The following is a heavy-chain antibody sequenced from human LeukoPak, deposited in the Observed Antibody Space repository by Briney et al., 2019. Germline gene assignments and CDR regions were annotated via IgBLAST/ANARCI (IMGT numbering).Heavy chain of an antibody. Sequence: SETLSLTCTVSGGSISSSSYYWGWIRQPPGKGLEWIGSIYYSGSTYYNPSLKSRVTISVDTSKNQFSLKLSSVTAADTAVYYCARPPRVRGKLDYYGMDVWGQGTTATVSS. J-gene: IGHJ6*02. D-gene: IGHD3-10*01. CDR1: GGSISSSSYY. V-gene: IGHV4-39*01. CDR2: IYYSGST. CDR3: ARPPRVRGKLDYYGMDV.